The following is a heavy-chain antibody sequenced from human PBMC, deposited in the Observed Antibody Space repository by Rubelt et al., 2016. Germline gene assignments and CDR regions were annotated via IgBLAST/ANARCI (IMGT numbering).Heavy chain of an antibody. J-gene: IGHJ4*02. V-gene: IGHV4-59*08. CDR1: GGSISGYY. CDR3: ARQVRVLYYSDY. CDR2: IYYSGST. Sequence: QLQLQESGPGLVKPSETLSLTCTVSGGSISGYYWSWIRQSPEKGLEWIGYIYYSGSTNYHPSLKSRVTISLDTSKNQFSLRLSSVTAADTAVYYCARQVRVLYYSDYWGQGTLVTVSS.